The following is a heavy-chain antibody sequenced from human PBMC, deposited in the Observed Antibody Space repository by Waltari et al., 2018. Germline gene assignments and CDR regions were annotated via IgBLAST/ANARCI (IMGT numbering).Heavy chain of an antibody. CDR1: GGSFSGCY. J-gene: IGHJ4*02. CDR3: ARHGGPMVQGVNY. CDR2: INHSGST. Sequence: QVQLQQWGAGLLKPSETLSITCAVYGGSFSGCYWSWLRHPPGKGLEWIGEINHSGSTYYNPSLKSRVTISVDTSKNQFSLKLSSVTVADTAVYYCARHGGPMVQGVNYWGQGTLVTVSS. V-gene: IGHV4-34*01. D-gene: IGHD3-10*01.